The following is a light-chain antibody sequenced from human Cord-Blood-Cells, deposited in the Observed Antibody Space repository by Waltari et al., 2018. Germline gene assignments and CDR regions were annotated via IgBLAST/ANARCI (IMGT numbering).Light chain of an antibody. CDR3: QAWDSSTFVV. Sequence: SYELTQPPSVSVSPGQTASITRSGDKLGDKYACWYQQKPGQSPVLVMYQDSKRPSGTPERFSGSSSGNTATLTISGTQAMDEADYYCQAWDSSTFVVFGGGTKLTVL. CDR1: KLGDKY. CDR2: QDS. J-gene: IGLJ2*01. V-gene: IGLV3-1*01.